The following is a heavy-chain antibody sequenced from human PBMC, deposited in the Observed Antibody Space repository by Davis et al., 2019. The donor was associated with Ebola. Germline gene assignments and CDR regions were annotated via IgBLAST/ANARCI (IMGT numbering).Heavy chain of an antibody. CDR3: ARGGLRYCSSTSCYTLYFDY. Sequence: MPGGSLRLSCAVSGGSISSSNWWSWVRQPPGKGLEWIGEIYHSGSTNYNPSLKSRVTISVDKSKNQFSLKLSSVTAADTAVYYCARGGLRYCSSTSCYTLYFDYWGQGTLVTVSS. D-gene: IGHD2-2*02. J-gene: IGHJ4*02. CDR2: IYHSGST. CDR1: GGSISSSNW. V-gene: IGHV4-4*02.